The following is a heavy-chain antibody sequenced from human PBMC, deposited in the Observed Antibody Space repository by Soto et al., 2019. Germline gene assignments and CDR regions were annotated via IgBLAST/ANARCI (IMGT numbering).Heavy chain of an antibody. CDR3: ARGVGSSEEYYYGMDV. V-gene: IGHV1-69*06. D-gene: IGHD1-26*01. Sequence: QVQLVQSGAEVKKPGSSVKVSCKASGGTFSSYAISWVRQAPGQGLEWMGGIIPIFDTTNYAQKFQGRVTITADKYTGTAYMEVSRLRSEDTAVYDCARGVGSSEEYYYGMDVWGQGATVTVSS. J-gene: IGHJ6*02. CDR2: IIPIFDTT. CDR1: GGTFSSYA.